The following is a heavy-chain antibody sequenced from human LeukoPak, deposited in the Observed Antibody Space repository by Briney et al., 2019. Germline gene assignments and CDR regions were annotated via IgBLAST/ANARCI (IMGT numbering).Heavy chain of an antibody. CDR2: IKQDGTEK. J-gene: IGHJ4*02. CDR1: GFSFTTYW. V-gene: IGHV3-7*01. Sequence: GGSLRLSCGASGFSFTTYWMGWVRQAPRKGLEWVANIKQDGTEKYYVDSVKGRFTISRDNAKNSLYLQMNSLRVEDTAVYYCAKLAKYFYGSETYYFFEHWGQGTPVTASS. CDR3: AKLAKYFYGSETYYFFEH. D-gene: IGHD3-10*01.